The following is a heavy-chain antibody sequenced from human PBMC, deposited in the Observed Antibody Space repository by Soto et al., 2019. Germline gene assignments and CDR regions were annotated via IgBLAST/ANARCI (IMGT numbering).Heavy chain of an antibody. J-gene: IGHJ4*02. CDR3: AKDVGRGGGSCFWD. CDR2: ISGSGDNT. Sequence: EVQLLESGGGLVQPGGSLRLSCAPSGFTFSSYAMSWVRQAPGKGLEWVSAISGSGDNTYYADSVKGRFTIARDNSKNTLYLQMNSLRAEDTALYYCAKDVGRGGGSCFWDWGQGTLVTVSS. CDR1: GFTFSSYA. D-gene: IGHD2-15*01. V-gene: IGHV3-23*01.